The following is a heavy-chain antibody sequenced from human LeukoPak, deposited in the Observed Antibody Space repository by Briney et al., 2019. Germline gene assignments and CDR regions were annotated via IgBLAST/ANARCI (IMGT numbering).Heavy chain of an antibody. CDR3: ARVGGPFGLTGDYVPFDY. D-gene: IGHD4-17*01. Sequence: PGGSLRLSCAASGFTFSSYSMHWVRQAPGKGLEWVSSIASSSSYIYYPDSVKGRFTISRDNAKNSLYLQMNSLRAEDTAVYYCARVGGPFGLTGDYVPFDYWGQGTLVTVSS. CDR2: IASSSSYI. J-gene: IGHJ4*02. CDR1: GFTFSSYS. V-gene: IGHV3-21*01.